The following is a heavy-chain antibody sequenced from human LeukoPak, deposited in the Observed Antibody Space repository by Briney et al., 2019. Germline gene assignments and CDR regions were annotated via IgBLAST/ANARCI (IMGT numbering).Heavy chain of an antibody. CDR1: GGSISSGGYY. V-gene: IGHV4-31*03. CDR3: ARRRLGSGDFDY. J-gene: IGHJ4*02. CDR2: IYYSGNT. D-gene: IGHD3-10*01. Sequence: SQTLSLTCTVSGGSISSGGYYWSWIRQHPGKGLEWIGYIYYSGNTNYNPSLKSRVTISVDTSKNQFSLKLSSVTAADTALYYCARRRLGSGDFDYWGQGTLVTVSS.